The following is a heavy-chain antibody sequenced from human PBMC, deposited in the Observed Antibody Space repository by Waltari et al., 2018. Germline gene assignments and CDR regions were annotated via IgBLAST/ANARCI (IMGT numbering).Heavy chain of an antibody. CDR1: GYTLTELS. Sequence: QVQLVQSGAEVKKPGASVKVSCKVSGYTLTELSMHWVRQAPGKGLEWMGGFDPEDGETIYAQKFQGRVTMTEETSTDTAYMELSSLRSEDTAVYYCATEYLAAGDAFDIWGQGTMVTVSS. CDR2: FDPEDGET. V-gene: IGHV1-24*01. J-gene: IGHJ3*02. D-gene: IGHD6-13*01. CDR3: ATEYLAAGDAFDI.